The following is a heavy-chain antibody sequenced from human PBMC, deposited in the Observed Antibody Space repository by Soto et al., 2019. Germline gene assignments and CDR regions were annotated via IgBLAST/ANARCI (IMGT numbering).Heavy chain of an antibody. Sequence: SVKVSCKASGGNPSNSAISWVRQAPGQGLEWMGGIIPVFGIVSYAQNFQGRVTITADESTSTAYMELSSLRSEDTAVYFCAGGRIRVPGSSAYYGMDVWGQGTTVTVYS. V-gene: IGHV1-69*13. J-gene: IGHJ6*02. CDR3: AGGRIRVPGSSAYYGMDV. D-gene: IGHD3-22*01. CDR1: GGNPSNSA. CDR2: IIPVFGIV.